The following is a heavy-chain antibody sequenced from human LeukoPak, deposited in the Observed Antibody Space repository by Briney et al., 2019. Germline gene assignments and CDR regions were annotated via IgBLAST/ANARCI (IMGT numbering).Heavy chain of an antibody. CDR3: ARAWMERITMIVVVTSFDY. Sequence: ASVKVSCKASGYTFTGYYMHWVRQAPGQGLEWMGWINPNSGGTNYAQKFQGRVTMTRDTSISTAYMELSRLRSDDMAVYYCARAWMERITMIVVVTSFDYWGQGTLVTVSS. CDR1: GYTFTGYY. V-gene: IGHV1-2*02. J-gene: IGHJ4*02. CDR2: INPNSGGT. D-gene: IGHD3-22*01.